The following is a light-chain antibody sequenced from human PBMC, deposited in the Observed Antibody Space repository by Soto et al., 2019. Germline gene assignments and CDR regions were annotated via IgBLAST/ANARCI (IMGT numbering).Light chain of an antibody. CDR2: EVT. CDR1: SSDVGRFNY. Sequence: QSVLTQPPSAPGSPGQSIPISCTGTSSDVGRFNYVSWHQQHPGKAPKVIIYEVTKRPSGVPDRFSGSKSANTASLTVSGLQAEDEADYYCSSYAGSNNPLFVFGAGTKVTVL. CDR3: SSYAGSNNPLFV. J-gene: IGLJ1*01. V-gene: IGLV2-8*01.